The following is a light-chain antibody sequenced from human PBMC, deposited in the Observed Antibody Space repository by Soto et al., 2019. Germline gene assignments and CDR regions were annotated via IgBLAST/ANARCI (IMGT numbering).Light chain of an antibody. Sequence: DIQMTQSPSTLSASVGDRVSITCRASQSIGSWLVWYQQKPGKAPNLLIYKASSLQSGVPSRFSGSGSGTEFSLTIGSLQRDDFATYYCQQYKSYPWTFGQGTKVDIK. CDR1: QSIGSW. CDR2: KAS. J-gene: IGKJ1*01. CDR3: QQYKSYPWT. V-gene: IGKV1-5*03.